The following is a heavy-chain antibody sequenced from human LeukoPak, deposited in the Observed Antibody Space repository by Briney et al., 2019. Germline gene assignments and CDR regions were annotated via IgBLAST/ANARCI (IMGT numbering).Heavy chain of an antibody. CDR1: GDSLSSNSAA. Sequence: SQTLSLTCAISGDSLSSNSAAWDWLRQSPSRGLECLGRTYYRSKLYNDYAVSVKSRITINPDTSKNQFSLQLNSVTPEDTAVYYCASDGLAQLWSGAFDIWGQGTMVTVSS. CDR3: ASDGLAQLWSGAFDI. D-gene: IGHD5-18*01. J-gene: IGHJ3*02. V-gene: IGHV6-1*01. CDR2: TYYRSKLYN.